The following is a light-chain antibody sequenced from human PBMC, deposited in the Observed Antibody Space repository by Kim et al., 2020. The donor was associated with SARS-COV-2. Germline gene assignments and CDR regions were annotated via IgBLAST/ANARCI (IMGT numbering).Light chain of an antibody. J-gene: IGLJ3*02. CDR2: EVS. Sequence: QSALTQPASVSGSPGQSITISYTGTISDVGGYNYVSCYHQHPCKVPKLIIYEVSNRPSGVSDRFSGSKSGNTASLTISGLHADDNADYYCISYTTTSSWAFGGGNELTFL. CDR3: ISYTTTSSWA. CDR1: ISDVGGYNY. V-gene: IGLV2-14*03.